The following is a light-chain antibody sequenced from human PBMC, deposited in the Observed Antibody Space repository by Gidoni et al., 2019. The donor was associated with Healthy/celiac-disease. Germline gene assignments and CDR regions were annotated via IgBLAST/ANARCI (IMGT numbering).Light chain of an antibody. CDR3: YSAADNNHWV. CDR1: VLARKY. J-gene: IGLJ3*02. V-gene: IGLV3-27*01. Sequence: SYELTPPSSVSVSPGQTARITCSGDVLARKYARWFQQKPGQAPVLMIYKDTERPSGIPERFSGSSSGTTVTLTISGAQVEDEADYYCYSAADNNHWVFGGGTKLTVL. CDR2: KDT.